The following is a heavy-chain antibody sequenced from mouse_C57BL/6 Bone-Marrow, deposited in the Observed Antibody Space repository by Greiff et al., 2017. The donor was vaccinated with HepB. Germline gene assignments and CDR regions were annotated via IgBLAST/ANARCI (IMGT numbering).Heavy chain of an antibody. D-gene: IGHD1-1*01. CDR3: TAYYYDSMDY. CDR2: IDPENGDT. Sequence: VQLQQSGAELVRPGASVKLSCTASGFNIKDYYMHWVKQRPEQGLEWIGWIDPENGDTEYASKFQGQATITADTSSNTAYLQRSSLTSEDTAVYYCTAYYYDSMDYWGQGTSVTVSA. V-gene: IGHV14-4*01. CDR1: GFNIKDYY. J-gene: IGHJ4*01.